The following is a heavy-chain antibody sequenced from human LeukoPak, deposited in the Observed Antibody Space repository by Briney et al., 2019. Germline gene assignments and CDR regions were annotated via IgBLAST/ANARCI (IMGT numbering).Heavy chain of an antibody. J-gene: IGHJ4*02. Sequence: ASVKVSCKASGYTFTGYYKHWVRQAPGQGLEWMGWINPNSGGTNYAQKFQGRVTMARDASISIAYMELSRLRSDDTAVYYCAVTTVVTPLFDYWGQGTLVTVSS. CDR3: AVTTVVTPLFDY. CDR2: INPNSGGT. V-gene: IGHV1-2*02. D-gene: IGHD4-23*01. CDR1: GYTFTGYY.